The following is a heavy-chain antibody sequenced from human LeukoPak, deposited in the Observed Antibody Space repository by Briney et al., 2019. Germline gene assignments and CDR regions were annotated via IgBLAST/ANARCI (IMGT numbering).Heavy chain of an antibody. Sequence: GGSLRLSCAASGFTFSSYWMSWVRQAPGKGLEWVANIKQDGSEKYSVDSVKGRFTISRDNAKNSLYMQKNSLRAEDTAVYYCARVMSASVWRSYGSYYYYYYMDIWGKGTTVTVPS. V-gene: IGHV3-7*01. J-gene: IGHJ6*03. D-gene: IGHD3-16*01. CDR3: ARVMSASVWRSYGSYYYYYYMDI. CDR1: GFTFSSYW. CDR2: IKQDGSEK.